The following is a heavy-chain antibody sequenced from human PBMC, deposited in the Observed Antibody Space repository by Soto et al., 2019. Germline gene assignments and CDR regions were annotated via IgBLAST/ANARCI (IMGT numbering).Heavy chain of an antibody. CDR1: GFTFSSYW. D-gene: IGHD3-16*01. CDR2: INEYGSVI. Sequence: DVQLVESGGGLVRPGGSLRLSCAASGFTFSSYWMHWVHQVPGKGLVWVSRINEYGSVINYADSVKGRFTIFRDNSKNTLYLEINSLRAEDAAVYYCTRDIGGRGAYWGQGTLVTVSS. CDR3: TRDIGGRGAY. J-gene: IGHJ4*02. V-gene: IGHV3-74*01.